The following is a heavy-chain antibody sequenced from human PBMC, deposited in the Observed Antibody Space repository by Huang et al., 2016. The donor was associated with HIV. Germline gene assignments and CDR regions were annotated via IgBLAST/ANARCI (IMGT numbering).Heavy chain of an antibody. D-gene: IGHD2-15*01. V-gene: IGHV3-30*18. CDR1: GFKLSGFG. CDR3: AKESRWFSDFDH. J-gene: IGHJ4*02. Sequence: QVHLVESGGGVVQPGGSLRLSCAASGFKLSGFGMHWVRRAPGRVLECVAVISYDGRSQFYTDSVKGRFTISRDNSDNTLSLQMKGLRPDDTAVYYCAKESRWFSDFDHWGQGVLVSVSS. CDR2: ISYDGRSQ.